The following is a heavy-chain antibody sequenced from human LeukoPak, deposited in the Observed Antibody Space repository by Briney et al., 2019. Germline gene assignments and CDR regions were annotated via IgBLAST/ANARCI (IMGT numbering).Heavy chain of an antibody. D-gene: IGHD3-10*01. CDR2: MYPGDSDT. CDR1: GYSFTNYW. V-gene: IGHV5-51*01. J-gene: IGHJ4*02. CDR3: VRHLRGSGTYPIDH. Sequence: GESLKISSKGSGYSFTNYWIGWVRQMPGKGLEWMGSMYPGDSDTRYSPSFQGQVSISADKSISTAYLQWSSLKASDTAMYYCVRHLRGSGTYPIDHWGQGTLVTASS.